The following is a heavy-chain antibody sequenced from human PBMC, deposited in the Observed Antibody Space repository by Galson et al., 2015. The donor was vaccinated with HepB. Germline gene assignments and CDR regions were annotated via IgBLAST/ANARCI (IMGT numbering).Heavy chain of an antibody. D-gene: IGHD5-12*01. J-gene: IGHJ4*02. CDR3: ARAGDIVNMVGLRFDY. V-gene: IGHV1-69*01. Sequence: SGGTFSSNVTSWVRQAPGQGLEWMGGIMSIFGEANSAQKFQGRVTITAQKFQGRVTITADESTSTAYMELSSLRSEDTAVYYCARAGDIVNMVGLRFDYWGQGTLVTVSS. CDR1: GGTFSSNV. CDR2: IMSIFGEA.